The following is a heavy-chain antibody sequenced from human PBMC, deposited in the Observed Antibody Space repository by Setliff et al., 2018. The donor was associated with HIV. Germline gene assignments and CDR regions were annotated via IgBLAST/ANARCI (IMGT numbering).Heavy chain of an antibody. J-gene: IGHJ4*02. CDR3: ATDSPSFY. Sequence: GESLKISCAASGLTFSSYWMSWVRQAPGKGLEWMANIKEDGSEKYYVDSVKGRFTISRDNAKNSLYLQMKSLRAEDTALYYCATDSPSFYWGQGTLVTVSS. CDR1: GLTFSSYW. D-gene: IGHD2-2*01. V-gene: IGHV3-7*01. CDR2: IKEDGSEK.